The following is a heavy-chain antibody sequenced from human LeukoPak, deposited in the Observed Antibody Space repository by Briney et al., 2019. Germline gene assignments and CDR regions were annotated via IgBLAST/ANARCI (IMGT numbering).Heavy chain of an antibody. J-gene: IGHJ4*02. D-gene: IGHD6-19*01. CDR3: ARVGSGWYYFDY. V-gene: IGHV4-30-4*08. Sequence: SETLSLTCTVSGGSISSGDYYWSWIRQPPGKGLEWIGYIYYSGSTYYNPSLKSRVTISVDTSKNQFSLKLSSVTAADTAVCYCARVGSGWYYFDYWGQGTLVTVSS. CDR1: GGSISSGDYY. CDR2: IYYSGST.